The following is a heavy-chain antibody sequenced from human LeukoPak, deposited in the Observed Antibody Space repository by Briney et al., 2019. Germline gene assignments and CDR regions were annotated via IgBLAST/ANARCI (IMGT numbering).Heavy chain of an antibody. J-gene: IGHJ4*02. CDR3: ARGLVGSSGIVFDY. CDR1: GFTVSSNY. Sequence: TGGSLRLSCAASGFTVSSNYMSWVRQAPGKGLEWVSLIYSGGSTYYADSVKGRFTISRDNSKNTLYLQMNSLRAEDTAVYYCARGLVGSSGIVFDYWGQGTLVTVSS. V-gene: IGHV3-53*01. D-gene: IGHD1-26*01. CDR2: IYSGGST.